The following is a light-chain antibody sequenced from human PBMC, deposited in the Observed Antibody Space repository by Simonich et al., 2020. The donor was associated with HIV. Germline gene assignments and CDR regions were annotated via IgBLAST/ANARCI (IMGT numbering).Light chain of an antibody. Sequence: QSALTQPASVSGSPGQSITISCTGTRSDVGSYNLVSWYQQHPGKAPKLMIYEGSKRPSGVSNRFSGSKSGNTASLTISGLQTEDEGNYYCSSYTSSSTPYVFGTGTKVTVL. CDR2: EGS. J-gene: IGLJ1*01. V-gene: IGLV2-14*02. CDR3: SSYTSSSTPYV. CDR1: RSDVGSYNL.